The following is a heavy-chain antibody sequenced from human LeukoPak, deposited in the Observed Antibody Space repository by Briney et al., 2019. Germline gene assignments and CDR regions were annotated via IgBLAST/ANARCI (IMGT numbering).Heavy chain of an antibody. D-gene: IGHD6-13*01. CDR1: GYTFTGYY. CDR3: ARDKYLAAAGPDY. J-gene: IGHJ4*02. CDR2: INPNSGGT. V-gene: IGHV1-2*02. Sequence: ASVKVSCKASGYTFTGYYMHWVRQAPGQGLEWMEWINPNSGGTNYAQKFQGRVTMTRDTSISTAYMELSRLRSDDTAVYYRARDKYLAAAGPDYWGQGTLVTVSS.